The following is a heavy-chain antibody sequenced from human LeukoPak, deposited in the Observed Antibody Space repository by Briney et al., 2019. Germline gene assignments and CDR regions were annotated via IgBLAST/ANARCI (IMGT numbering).Heavy chain of an antibody. Sequence: PGGSLRLSCAASGFTFDDYAMHWVRQAPGKGLEWVAFIRYDGNNKDYADSVKGPFTISRDNSKNTLYLQMSSLRPEDTAVYYCAKDRNVWGTYPLYFDYWGQGTLVTVSS. CDR3: AKDRNVWGTYPLYFDY. D-gene: IGHD3-16*02. V-gene: IGHV3-30*02. CDR1: GFTFDDYA. CDR2: IRYDGNNK. J-gene: IGHJ4*02.